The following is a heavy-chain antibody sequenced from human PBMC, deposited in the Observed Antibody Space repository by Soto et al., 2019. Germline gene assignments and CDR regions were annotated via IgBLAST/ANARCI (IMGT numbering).Heavy chain of an antibody. CDR1: GLIFSGSA. Sequence: PGVYLRLSCAASGLIFSGSALHWVRQASGKGLEWVGRIRSKANSYATAYGASMKGRFTISRDDLKSTTYLQMNGLKTDDTAVSYCARPDGWDTTMINSLGYWG. J-gene: IGHJ4*01. CDR2: IRSKANSYAT. CDR3: ARPDGWDTTMINSLGY. V-gene: IGHV3-73*01. D-gene: IGHD5-18*01.